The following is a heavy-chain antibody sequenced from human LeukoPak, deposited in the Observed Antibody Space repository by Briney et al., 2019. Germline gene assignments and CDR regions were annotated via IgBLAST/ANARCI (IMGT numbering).Heavy chain of an antibody. CDR3: AKDRDMTTVTGPDY. D-gene: IGHD4-17*01. CDR1: GFPFSDYS. J-gene: IGHJ4*02. Sequence: GGSLRLSCAASGFPFSDYSMNWVRQAPGKGLAWVSSISSSSTYIFYADSVKGRFTISRDYSKNTLYLQMNSLRAEDTAVYYCAKDRDMTTVTGPDYWGQGTLVTVSS. CDR2: ISSSSTYI. V-gene: IGHV3-21*01.